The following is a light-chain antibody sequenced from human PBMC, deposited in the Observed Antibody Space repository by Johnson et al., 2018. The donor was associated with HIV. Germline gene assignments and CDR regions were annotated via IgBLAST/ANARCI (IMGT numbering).Light chain of an antibody. CDR3: GTWDSSLTLYV. Sequence: QSVLSQPPSVSAAPGQKVTISCSGSSSNIGNNYVSWYKQLPGTAPKLLIYDNNKRPSGIPDRFSGSKSGTSATLGITGLQTGDEADYYCGTWDSSLTLYVFGTGTKVTVL. CDR1: SSNIGNNY. V-gene: IGLV1-51*01. CDR2: DNN. J-gene: IGLJ1*01.